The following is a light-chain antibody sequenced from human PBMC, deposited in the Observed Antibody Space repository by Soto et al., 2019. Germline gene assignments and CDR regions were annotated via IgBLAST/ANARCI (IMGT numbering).Light chain of an antibody. CDR3: RQYNSYLWT. Sequence: HMTQKKSSLSTSVGDRVTITCRASQNIDSYLNWYQQKPGKAPRLLIYATSSLQSGVPSRFSGSGSGTEFTLTISSLQPDDFATYYCRQYNSYLWTFGQRTNV. CDR1: QNIDSY. CDR2: ATS. V-gene: IGKV1-5*01. J-gene: IGKJ1*01.